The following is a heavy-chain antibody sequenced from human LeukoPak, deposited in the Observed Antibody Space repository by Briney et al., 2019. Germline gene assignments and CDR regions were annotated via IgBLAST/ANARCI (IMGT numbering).Heavy chain of an antibody. CDR2: MYHSGSTYYHSGST. Sequence: PSETLSLTCTVSAYSISSDYYWGWIRQPPGKGLEWIGSMYHSGSTYYHSGSTYYNPSLKSRVTISVDTSKNQFSLKLSSVTAADTAVYYCARDLIVPDAMTGSGSYSTDYWGQGTLATVSS. CDR3: ARDLIVPDAMTGSGSYSTDY. J-gene: IGHJ4*02. CDR1: AYSISSDYY. D-gene: IGHD3-10*01. V-gene: IGHV4-39*07.